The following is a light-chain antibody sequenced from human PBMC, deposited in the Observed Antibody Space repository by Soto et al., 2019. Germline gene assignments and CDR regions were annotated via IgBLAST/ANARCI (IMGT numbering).Light chain of an antibody. Sequence: DIQMTQSPSSLSASVGDKVTITCRASQSITSYLHWYQQKPVKAPKLLIYAASSLQSGVLSRFSGSGSETHFTLTISSLQPEDFATYYCQQSYSASWTFGQGTKVDIK. J-gene: IGKJ1*01. CDR3: QQSYSASWT. CDR1: QSITSY. CDR2: AAS. V-gene: IGKV1-39*01.